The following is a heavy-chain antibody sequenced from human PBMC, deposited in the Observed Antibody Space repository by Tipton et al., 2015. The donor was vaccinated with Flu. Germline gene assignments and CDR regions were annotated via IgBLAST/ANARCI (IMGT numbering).Heavy chain of an antibody. D-gene: IGHD3-10*01. Sequence: SLRLSCAASGFTFSDYYMDWVRQAPGKGLEWVGRVRRKVNGSTTEYAASVKGRFTISRDDSKNSLYLQMNILKTEDTAMYFCVSVGDGSGTSCGFEYWGQGTLVTVSS. CDR2: VRRKVNGSTT. CDR3: VSVGDGSGTSCGFEY. CDR1: GFTFSDYY. J-gene: IGHJ1*01. V-gene: IGHV3-72*01.